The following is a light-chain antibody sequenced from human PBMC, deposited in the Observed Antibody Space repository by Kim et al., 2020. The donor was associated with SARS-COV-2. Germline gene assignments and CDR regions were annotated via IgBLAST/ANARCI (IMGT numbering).Light chain of an antibody. J-gene: IGKJ5*01. CDR1: QSIGSS. Sequence: VTPKEKVTINWRASQSIGSSLHWYQQKPDQSPKLLIKYASQSISGVPSRFSGSGSGTDFTLTINSLEAEDAATYYCNRSSSSPVTFGQGTRLEIK. CDR2: YAS. CDR3: NRSSSSPVT. V-gene: IGKV6-21*02.